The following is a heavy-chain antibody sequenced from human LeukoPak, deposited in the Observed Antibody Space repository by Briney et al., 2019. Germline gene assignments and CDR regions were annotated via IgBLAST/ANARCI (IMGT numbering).Heavy chain of an antibody. CDR3: ARGVAGTVGP. CDR1: GGSISSSSYY. CDR2: IHNSGST. D-gene: IGHD6-19*01. J-gene: IGHJ5*02. V-gene: IGHV4-39*07. Sequence: SETLSLTCTVSGGSISSSSYYWGWIRQPPGKGLEWIGSIHNSGSTNYNSSFKSRVTISVDTSKNQFSLKLSSVTAADTAVYYCARGVAGTVGPWGQGTLVTVSS.